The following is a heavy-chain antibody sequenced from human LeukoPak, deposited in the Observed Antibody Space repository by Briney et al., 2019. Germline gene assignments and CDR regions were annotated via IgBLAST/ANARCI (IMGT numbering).Heavy chain of an antibody. CDR3: ATFRAHNYDFWSGYLDY. D-gene: IGHD3-3*01. J-gene: IGHJ4*02. CDR2: IIPIFGTA. V-gene: IGHV1-69*13. Sequence: SVKVSCKASGGTFSSYAISWVRQAPGQGLEWMGGIIPIFGTANYAQKFQGRVTITADESTSTAYMELSSLRSEDTAVYYCATFRAHNYDFWSGYLDYWGQGTLVTVFS. CDR1: GGTFSSYA.